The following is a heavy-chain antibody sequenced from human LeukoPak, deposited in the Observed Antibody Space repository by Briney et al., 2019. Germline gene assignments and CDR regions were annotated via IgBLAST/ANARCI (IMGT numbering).Heavy chain of an antibody. V-gene: IGHV3-7*01. J-gene: IGHJ4*02. CDR1: GFIFSSYA. Sequence: PGGSLRLSCAASGFIFSSYAMSWVRQAPGKGLEWVANIKPDGSEKFHVDSVKGRFTLSRDNSKSSLSLQMNSLRAEDTAVYYCARYGLTAALDFWGQGTLVTVSS. CDR2: IKPDGSEK. CDR3: ARYGLTAALDF. D-gene: IGHD2-21*02.